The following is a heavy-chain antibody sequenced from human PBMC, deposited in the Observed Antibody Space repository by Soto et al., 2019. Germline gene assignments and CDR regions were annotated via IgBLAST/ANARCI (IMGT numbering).Heavy chain of an antibody. D-gene: IGHD5-12*01. CDR2: IYYSGST. V-gene: IGHV4-30-4*01. J-gene: IGHJ5*02. Sequence: PSETLSLTCTVSGVSISSGDYYWSWIRQPPGKGLEWIGYIYYSGSTYYNPSLKSRVTISVDTSKNQFSLKLSSVTAADTAVYYCARVKRRGYSGYDYYWFDPWGQGTLVTVSS. CDR3: ARVKRRGYSGYDYYWFDP. CDR1: GVSISSGDYY.